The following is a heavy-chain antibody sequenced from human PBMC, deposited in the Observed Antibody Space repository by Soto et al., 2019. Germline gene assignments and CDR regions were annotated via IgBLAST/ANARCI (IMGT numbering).Heavy chain of an antibody. J-gene: IGHJ6*03. V-gene: IGHV4-59*01. CDR3: ARGGYCTSTNCFYYYMDV. CDR2: IYYSGST. D-gene: IGHD2-2*01. Sequence: SETLSLTCSVSGGFISSYYWSWIRQPPGKGLEWIGYIYYSGSTNYNPSLKSRVTISVDTSSHTFSLRLSSVTAADTALYYCARGGYCTSTNCFYYYMDVWGKGTTVTVSS. CDR1: GGFISSYY.